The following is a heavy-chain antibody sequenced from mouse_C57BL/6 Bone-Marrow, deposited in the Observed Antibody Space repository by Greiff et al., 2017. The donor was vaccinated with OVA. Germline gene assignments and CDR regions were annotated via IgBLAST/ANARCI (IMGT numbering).Heavy chain of an antibody. CDR3: RFFYYGSSYWYFDV. J-gene: IGHJ1*03. CDR2: IRNKANNHAT. Sequence: EVHLVESGGGLVQPGGSMKLSCAASGFTFSDAWMDWVRQSPEKGLEWVAEIRNKANNHATYYAESVKGRFTISRDDSKSSVYLQMNSLRAEDTGIYYCRFFYYGSSYWYFDVWGTGTTVTVSS. V-gene: IGHV6-6*01. D-gene: IGHD1-1*01. CDR1: GFTFSDAW.